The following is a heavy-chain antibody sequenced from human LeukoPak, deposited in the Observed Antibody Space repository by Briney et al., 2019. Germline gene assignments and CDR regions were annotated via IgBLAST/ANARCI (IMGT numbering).Heavy chain of an antibody. V-gene: IGHV3-48*03. CDR3: AREILAPGKTHDY. J-gene: IGHJ4*02. CDR1: GLTFSSYE. CDR2: ISSSGSTI. Sequence: PGGSLRLSCAASGLTFSSYEMSWVRQAPGKGLEWVSYISSSGSTIYYADSVKGRFTISRDNAKNSLYLQMSSLRAEDTAVYYCAREILAPGKTHDYWGQGTLVTVSS.